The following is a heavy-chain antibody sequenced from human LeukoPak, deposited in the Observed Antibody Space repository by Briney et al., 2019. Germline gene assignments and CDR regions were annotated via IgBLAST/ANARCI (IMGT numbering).Heavy chain of an antibody. V-gene: IGHV4-39*01. CDR3: ARGYYHYDSSGPGY. Sequence: ASETLSLTCTVSSGSIRNSNYYWGWIRQPPGKGLEWIGSIFYDGSPDYNPSLKSRVTISVDTSKNKFSLKVKSVTAADTAVYYCARGYYHYDSSGPGYWGQGTKVTVSS. J-gene: IGHJ4*02. CDR2: IFYDGSP. CDR1: SGSIRNSNYY. D-gene: IGHD3-22*01.